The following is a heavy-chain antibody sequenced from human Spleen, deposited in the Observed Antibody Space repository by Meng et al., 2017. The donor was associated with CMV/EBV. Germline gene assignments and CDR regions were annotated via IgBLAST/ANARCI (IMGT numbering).Heavy chain of an antibody. CDR1: GFTVSSNH. CDR2: IYTGGNT. V-gene: IGHV3-53*01. CDR3: ARDSSNNTPMDV. Sequence: GESLKISCVVSGFTVSSNHMSWVRQAPGKGLEWVSLIYTGGNTYYADSVKGRFTISRDNSENTAYLQMNSLRPEDTAVYFCARDSSNNTPMDVWGQGTTVTVSS. J-gene: IGHJ6*02. D-gene: IGHD2-2*01.